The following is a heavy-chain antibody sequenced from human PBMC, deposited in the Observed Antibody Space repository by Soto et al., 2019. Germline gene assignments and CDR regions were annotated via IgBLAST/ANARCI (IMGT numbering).Heavy chain of an antibody. J-gene: IGHJ3*02. CDR3: AKSYYYDSSGYFDAFDI. CDR1: GFTFSSYA. CDR2: ISGSGGST. V-gene: IGHV3-23*01. D-gene: IGHD3-22*01. Sequence: EVQLLESGGGLVQPGGSLRLSCAASGFTFSSYAMSWVRQAPGKGLEWVSAISGSGGSTYYADSVKGRFTISRDNSKNTLYLQMNSLRAEDTAVYYCAKSYYYDSSGYFDAFDIWGQGTMVTVSS.